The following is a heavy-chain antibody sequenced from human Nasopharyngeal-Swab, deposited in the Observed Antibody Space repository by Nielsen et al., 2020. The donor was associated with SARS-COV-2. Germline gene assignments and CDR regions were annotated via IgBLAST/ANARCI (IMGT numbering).Heavy chain of an antibody. Sequence: GGLLRRYCAASGFTFRSYWRHWVREAPGKGLVGAARIKTDGSETSYADSVKGRFTISRDNAKNTLYLQMNSLRTEDTAVYYCARVDSASHRQIRYYNYYYMDVWGKGTTVTVSS. CDR2: IKTDGSET. CDR1: GFTFRSYW. V-gene: IGHV3-74*01. D-gene: IGHD1-26*01. J-gene: IGHJ6*03. CDR3: ARVDSASHRQIRYYNYYYMDV.